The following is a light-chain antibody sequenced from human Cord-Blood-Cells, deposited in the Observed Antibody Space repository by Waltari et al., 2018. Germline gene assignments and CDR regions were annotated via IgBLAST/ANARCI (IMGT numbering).Light chain of an antibody. CDR3: SSYTSSSTLV. V-gene: IGLV2-14*01. CDR2: EVS. Sequence: QSALTQPASVSGSPGQSITLSCTGTSRDVGGYNYASWYQQHPGKAPKLMIYEVSNRPSGVSNRFSGSKSGNTASLTISGLQAEDEADYYCSSYTSSSTLVFGTGTKVTVL. J-gene: IGLJ1*01. CDR1: SRDVGGYNY.